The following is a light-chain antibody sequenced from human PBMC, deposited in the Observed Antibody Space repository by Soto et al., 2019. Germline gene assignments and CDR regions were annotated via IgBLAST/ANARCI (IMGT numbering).Light chain of an antibody. CDR3: QQYNSWRT. Sequence: EIVMTQSPATLSVSPGERATISCRASQSVSSNLAWYQQKAGQPPRLLIHGASTRATGTPARFSGSGSGTEFTLTIYSLQSEDSAVYYCQQYNSWRTFGQGTKVDIK. J-gene: IGKJ1*01. CDR1: QSVSSN. V-gene: IGKV3-15*01. CDR2: GAS.